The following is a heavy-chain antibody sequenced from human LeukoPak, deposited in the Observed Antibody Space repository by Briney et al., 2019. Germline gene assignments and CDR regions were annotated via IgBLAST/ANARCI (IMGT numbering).Heavy chain of an antibody. Sequence: PGGSLRLSCAASGFTFSSYGMHWVRQAPGKGLEWVAVISYDGSNKYYADSVKGRFTISRDNSKNTLYLQMNSLRAEDTAVYYCARDWLQWELLYWFDPWGQGTLVTVSS. CDR2: ISYDGSNK. V-gene: IGHV3-30*19. CDR3: ARDWLQWELLYWFDP. CDR1: GFTFSSYG. D-gene: IGHD1-26*01. J-gene: IGHJ5*02.